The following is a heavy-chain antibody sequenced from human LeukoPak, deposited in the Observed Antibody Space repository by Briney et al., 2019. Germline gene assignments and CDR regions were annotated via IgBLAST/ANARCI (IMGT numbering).Heavy chain of an antibody. J-gene: IGHJ4*02. CDR1: GGSISSSSYY. D-gene: IGHD3-10*01. Sequence: SETLSLTCTASGGSISSSSYYWGWIRQPPGKGLEWIGSIYYSGSTYYNPSLKSRVTISVDTSKNQFSLKLSSVTAADTAVYYCARRKGENYYGSGSYYTRGRPFDYWGQGTLVTVSS. CDR2: IYYSGST. V-gene: IGHV4-39*01. CDR3: ARRKGENYYGSGSYYTRGRPFDY.